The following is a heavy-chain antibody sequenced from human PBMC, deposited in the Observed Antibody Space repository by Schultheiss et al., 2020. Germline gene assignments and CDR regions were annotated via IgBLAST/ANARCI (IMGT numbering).Heavy chain of an antibody. Sequence: SETLSLTCGVSGGSFSGYYWTWIRQAPGEGLEWIGEINHSGSTNYNPSLKSRLTISMDTSKDQFSLMLTSVTAADTAVYYCTLGVNYYYYGMDVWGQGTTVTVSS. J-gene: IGHJ6*02. CDR3: TLGVNYYYYGMDV. V-gene: IGHV4-34*03. CDR1: GGSFSGYY. D-gene: IGHD3-3*01. CDR2: INHSGST.